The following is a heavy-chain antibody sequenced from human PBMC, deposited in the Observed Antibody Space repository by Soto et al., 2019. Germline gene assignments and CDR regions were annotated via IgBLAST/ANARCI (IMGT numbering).Heavy chain of an antibody. CDR1: GFTFSSYA. Sequence: GGSLRLSCAASGFTFSSYAMSWVRQAPGKGLEWVSAISGSGGSTYYADSVKGRFTISRDNSKNTLYLQMNSLRAEDTAVYYCAKSLEALRFLESRPRDIDYWGQGTLVTVSS. D-gene: IGHD3-3*01. CDR3: AKSLEALRFLESRPRDIDY. J-gene: IGHJ4*02. CDR2: ISGSGGST. V-gene: IGHV3-23*01.